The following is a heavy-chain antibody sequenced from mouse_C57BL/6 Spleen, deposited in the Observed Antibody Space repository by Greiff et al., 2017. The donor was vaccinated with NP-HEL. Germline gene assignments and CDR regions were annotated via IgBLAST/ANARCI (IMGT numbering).Heavy chain of an antibody. V-gene: IGHV5-17*01. CDR3: ARTLYYYEPYYYAMDY. D-gene: IGHD1-1*01. J-gene: IGHJ4*01. CDR1: GFTFSDYG. CDR2: ISSGSSTI. Sequence: EVKVVESGGGLVKPGGSLKLSCAASGFTFSDYGMHWVRQAPEKGLEWVAYISSGSSTIYYADTVKGRFTISRDNAKNTLFLQMTSLRSEDTAMYYCARTLYYYEPYYYAMDYWGQGTSVTVSS.